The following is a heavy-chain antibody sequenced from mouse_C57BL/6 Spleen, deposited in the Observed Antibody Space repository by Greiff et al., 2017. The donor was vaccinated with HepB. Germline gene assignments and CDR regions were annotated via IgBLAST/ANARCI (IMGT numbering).Heavy chain of an antibody. CDR3: TSDGIYGNYGTY. J-gene: IGHJ3*01. D-gene: IGHD2-1*01. V-gene: IGHV1-15*01. CDR2: IDPETGGT. CDR1: GYTFTDYE. Sequence: VQLQQSGAELVRPGASVTLSCKASGYTFTDYEMHWVKQTPVHGLEWIGAIDPETGGTAYNQKFKGKAILTADKSSSTAYMELRSLTSEDSAVYYCTSDGIYGNYGTYWGQGTLVTVSA.